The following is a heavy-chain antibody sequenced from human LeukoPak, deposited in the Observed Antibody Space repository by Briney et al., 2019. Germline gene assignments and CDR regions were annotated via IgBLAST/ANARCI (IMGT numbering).Heavy chain of an antibody. CDR2: ISSSSSYI. D-gene: IGHD3-10*01. Sequence: GGSLRLSCAASGFTFCSYSMNWVRQAPGKGLEWVSSISSSSSYIYYADSVKGRFTISRDNAKNSLYLQMNSLRAEDTAVYYCAPHGALMVRGVIIGYWGQGTLVTVSS. CDR1: GFTFCSYS. V-gene: IGHV3-21*01. J-gene: IGHJ4*02. CDR3: APHGALMVRGVIIGY.